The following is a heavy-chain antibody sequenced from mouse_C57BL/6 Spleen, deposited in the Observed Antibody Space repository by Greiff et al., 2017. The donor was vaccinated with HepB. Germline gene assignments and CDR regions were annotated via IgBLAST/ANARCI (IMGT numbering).Heavy chain of an antibody. V-gene: IGHV6-3*01. J-gene: IGHJ3*01. CDR1: GFTFSNYW. Sequence: DVKLVESGGGLVQPGGSMKLSCVASGFTFSNYWMNWVRQSPEKGLEWVAQIRLKSDNYATHYAESVKGRFTISRDDSKSSVYLQMNNLRAEDTGIYYCTGPMVTTRGFAYWGQGTLVTVSA. CDR2: IRLKSDNYAT. CDR3: TGPMVTTRGFAY. D-gene: IGHD2-2*01.